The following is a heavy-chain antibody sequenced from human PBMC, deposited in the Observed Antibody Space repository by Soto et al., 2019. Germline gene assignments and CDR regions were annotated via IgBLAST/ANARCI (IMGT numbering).Heavy chain of an antibody. J-gene: IGHJ6*02. CDR3: AKEEGYSYGYYYYGMDV. Sequence: PWGSLRLSCAASGFTFISYGIHCVRHSPGKWREWVAVISYDGSNKYYADSVKGRFTISRDNSKNTLYLQMNSLRAEDTAVYYCAKEEGYSYGYYYYGMDVWGQGTTVTVSS. V-gene: IGHV3-30*18. D-gene: IGHD5-18*01. CDR2: ISYDGSNK. CDR1: GFTFISYG.